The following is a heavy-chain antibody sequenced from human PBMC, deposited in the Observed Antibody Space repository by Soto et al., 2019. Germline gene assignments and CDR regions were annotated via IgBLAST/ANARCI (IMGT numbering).Heavy chain of an antibody. Sequence: GESLKISCVGSGFTFHGSTMHWVRQASGKGLEWIGLISIKPNNYATVYAASVTGRFTISRDDSNNTAYLQMNSLKTEDTAVYYCVRAYENSQYYFDYWGRGTLVTVSS. CDR1: GFTFHGST. CDR2: ISIKPNNYAT. CDR3: VRAYENSQYYFDY. D-gene: IGHD3-22*01. J-gene: IGHJ4*02. V-gene: IGHV3-73*01.